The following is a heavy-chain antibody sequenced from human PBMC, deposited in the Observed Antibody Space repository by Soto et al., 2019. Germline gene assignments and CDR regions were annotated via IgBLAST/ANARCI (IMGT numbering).Heavy chain of an antibody. D-gene: IGHD6-25*01. CDR2: IYHSGKT. V-gene: IGHV4-38-2*02. CDR3: AREAATHFDN. Sequence: PSETLSLTCGVSGYSMRSGYYWGWIRQPPGEGLEWIGNIYHSGKTYYNPSLRSRVSVSLDTSKNQFSLNLTSVTAADTAMYYCAREAATHFDNWGQGLLVTVSS. J-gene: IGHJ4*02. CDR1: GYSMRSGYY.